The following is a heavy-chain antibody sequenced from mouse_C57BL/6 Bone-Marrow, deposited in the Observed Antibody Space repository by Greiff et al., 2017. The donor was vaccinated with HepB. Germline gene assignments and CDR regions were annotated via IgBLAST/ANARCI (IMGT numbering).Heavy chain of an antibody. Sequence: QVQLQQPGAELVRPGTSVKLSCKASGYTFTSYWMHWVKQRPGQGLEWIGVIDTSDSSTNYNQKLKGKATLTVDTSSSTAYMQLSSLTSEDSAVYYGARTGDYWGQGTTLTVSS. CDR2: IDTSDSST. CDR1: GYTFTSYW. CDR3: ARTGDY. V-gene: IGHV1-59*01. J-gene: IGHJ2*01.